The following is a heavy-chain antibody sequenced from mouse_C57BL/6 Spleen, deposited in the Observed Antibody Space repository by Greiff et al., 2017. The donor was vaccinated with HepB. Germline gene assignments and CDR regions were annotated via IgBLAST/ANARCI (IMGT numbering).Heavy chain of an antibody. V-gene: IGHV1-22*01. CDR2: INPNNGGT. Sequence: EVQGVESGPELVKPGASVKMSCKASGYTFTDYNMHWVKQSHGKSLEWIGYINPNNGGTSYNQKFKGKATLTINKSSSTAYMELRSLTSEDSAVYYCARGDYYLGYFDVWGTGTTVTVSS. CDR3: ARGDYYLGYFDV. J-gene: IGHJ1*03. D-gene: IGHD1-1*01. CDR1: GYTFTDYN.